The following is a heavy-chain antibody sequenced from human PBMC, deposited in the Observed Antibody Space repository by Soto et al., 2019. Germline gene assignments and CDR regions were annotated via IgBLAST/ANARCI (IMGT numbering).Heavy chain of an antibody. Sequence: ASVTVSCTASGDTFTTYDINWVRQATGHGLEWMGWINPNSGNIGAAQRFQGRVTMTRDTAIRTAYMEVSSLRSDDTAVYYCARGGASGSYYLLDYWGQGTLVTVSS. J-gene: IGHJ4*02. CDR3: ARGGASGSYYLLDY. CDR1: GDTFTTYD. CDR2: INPNSGNI. D-gene: IGHD3-10*01. V-gene: IGHV1-8*01.